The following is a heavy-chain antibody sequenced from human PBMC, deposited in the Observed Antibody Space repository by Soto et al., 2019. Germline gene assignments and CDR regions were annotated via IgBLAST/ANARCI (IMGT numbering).Heavy chain of an antibody. CDR3: ARAAYNWFDP. V-gene: IGHV4-34*01. CDR2: INHSGST. D-gene: IGHD6-25*01. J-gene: IGHJ5*02. Sequence: QVQLQQWGAGLLEPSETLSLTCAVYGGSVSGYYWSWIRQPPGKGLEWIGEINHSGSTNYNPSLKSRVTISVDTSKNQFSLKLSSVTAADTAVYYCARAAYNWFDPWGQGTLVTVSS. CDR1: GGSVSGYY.